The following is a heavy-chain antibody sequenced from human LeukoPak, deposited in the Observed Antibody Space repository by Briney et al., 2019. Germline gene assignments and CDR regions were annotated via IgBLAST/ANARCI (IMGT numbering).Heavy chain of an antibody. D-gene: IGHD2-2*01. CDR2: VSGSGGST. J-gene: IGHJ5*01. Sequence: GGSLRLSCAASGFSFITYAMSWVRQAPGKGLEWVSAVSGSGGSTYYADSVKGRFTISRDNSKNTLYLQMNSLRAADTAVYYCAKDEKYCSSINRHFDSWGQGALVTVSS. V-gene: IGHV3-23*01. CDR3: AKDEKYCSSINRHFDS. CDR1: GFSFITYA.